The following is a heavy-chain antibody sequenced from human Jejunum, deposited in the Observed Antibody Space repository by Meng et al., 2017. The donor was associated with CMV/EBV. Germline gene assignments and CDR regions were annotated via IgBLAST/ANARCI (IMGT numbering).Heavy chain of an antibody. CDR1: GGSISGGGKY. CDR2: IYSSGST. CDR3: AKYYYDSRGYNRIGP. V-gene: IGHV4-31*02. Sequence: SGGSISGGGKYWSWIRQHPGRGLEWIGYIYSSGSTHYSPSLRSRVVISLDTSKNQFSLKLNSVTAADTAVYYCAKYYYDSRGYNRIGPWGQGTLVTVSS. D-gene: IGHD3-22*01. J-gene: IGHJ5*02.